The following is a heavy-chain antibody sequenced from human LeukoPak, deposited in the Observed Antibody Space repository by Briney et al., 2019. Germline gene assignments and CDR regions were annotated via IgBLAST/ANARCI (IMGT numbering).Heavy chain of an antibody. J-gene: IGHJ4*02. CDR1: GGSISGGGYY. CDR3: ARRGRAAAGNLDY. V-gene: IGHV4-31*03. D-gene: IGHD6-13*01. CDR2: IYYSGST. Sequence: SETLSLTCTVSGGSISGGGYYWSWIRQHPGKGLEWIGYIYYSGSTYYNPSLKSRVTISVDTSKNQFSLKLSSVTAADTAVYYCARRGRAAAGNLDYWGQGTLVTVSS.